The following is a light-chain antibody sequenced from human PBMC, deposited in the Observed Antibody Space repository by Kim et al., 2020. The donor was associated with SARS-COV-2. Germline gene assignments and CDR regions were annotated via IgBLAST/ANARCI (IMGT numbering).Light chain of an antibody. J-gene: IGLJ3*02. Sequence: GQRVTISCSGSSSNIGSNYVYWYQQLPGTAPKLLIYRNNQRPSEVPDRFSGSKSGTSASLAISGLRSEDEADYYCAAWDDSLSGWVFGGGTQLTVL. CDR2: RNN. CDR1: SSNIGSNY. CDR3: AAWDDSLSGWV. V-gene: IGLV1-47*01.